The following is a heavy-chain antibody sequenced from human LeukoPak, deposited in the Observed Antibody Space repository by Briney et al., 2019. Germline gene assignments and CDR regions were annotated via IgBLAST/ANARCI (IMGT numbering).Heavy chain of an antibody. Sequence: ASVKVSCTASGYTLTSYGISWVRQAPGQRLEWMGWINAGNGNTKYSQKFQGRVTITRDTSASTAYMELSSLRSEDTAVYYCARAAPYDYVWGSYPDEAFDIWGQGTMVTVSS. CDR2: INAGNGNT. V-gene: IGHV1-3*01. D-gene: IGHD3-16*02. CDR3: ARAAPYDYVWGSYPDEAFDI. CDR1: GYTLTSYG. J-gene: IGHJ3*02.